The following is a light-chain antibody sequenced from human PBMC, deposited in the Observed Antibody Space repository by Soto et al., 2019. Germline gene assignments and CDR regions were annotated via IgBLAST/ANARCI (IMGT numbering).Light chain of an antibody. CDR3: CSYAGSNTFLV. Sequence: QSVLTQPASVSGSPGQSITISCTGTSSDIGSYNLVSWYQQYPGKAPKVMIYEGSKRPSGVSNRFSGSKSGNTASLTISGLQAEDEADYYCCSYAGSNTFLVFGGGTQLTVL. V-gene: IGLV2-23*03. J-gene: IGLJ2*01. CDR2: EGS. CDR1: SSDIGSYNL.